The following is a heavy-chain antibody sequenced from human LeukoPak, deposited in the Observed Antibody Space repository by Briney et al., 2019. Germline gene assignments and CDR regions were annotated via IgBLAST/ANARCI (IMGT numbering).Heavy chain of an antibody. Sequence: ASVKVSCKASGYTFTSYDINWVRQATGQGLEWMGWMNPNSGNTGYAQKFQGRVTMTRNTSISTAYMELSSLRSEDTAVYYCARRRGNPEPRYCSGGSCYGYYYYMDVWGKGTTVTVSS. J-gene: IGHJ6*03. CDR2: MNPNSGNT. D-gene: IGHD2-15*01. CDR1: GYTFTSYD. V-gene: IGHV1-8*01. CDR3: ARRRGNPEPRYCSGGSCYGYYYYMDV.